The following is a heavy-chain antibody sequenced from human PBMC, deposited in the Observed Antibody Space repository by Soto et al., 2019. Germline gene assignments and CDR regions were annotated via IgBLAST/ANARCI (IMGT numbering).Heavy chain of an antibody. CDR2: IYYSGST. D-gene: IGHD6-13*01. V-gene: IGHV4-59*01. CDR3: ASAVAAAGTITNAHGFLDN. J-gene: IGHJ4*02. Sequence: PSETLSLTCTVSVSCISSYYGSWIRQPPGKGLEWIGDIYYSGSTNYKPSLKSRVTIAVDTSKNQFSLKLSSVTAADTAVYYCASAVAAAGTITNAHGFLDNWGQGTLVTVSS. CDR1: VSCISSYY.